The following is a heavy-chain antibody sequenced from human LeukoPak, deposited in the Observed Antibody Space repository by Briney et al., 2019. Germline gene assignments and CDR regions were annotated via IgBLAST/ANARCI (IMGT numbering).Heavy chain of an antibody. CDR3: ARDFHSSGRWYFHMDV. CDR1: GGSINSYY. V-gene: IGHV4-59*01. CDR2: IHYTRTP. J-gene: IGHJ6*03. Sequence: SETLSLTCTVSGGSINSYYWNWIRQPPGPGLEWIGDIHYTRTPTYNPSLESRVAISLDTSKNQFSLKVNSVTAADTAVYYCARDFHSSGRWYFHMDVRGKGTTVTVSS. D-gene: IGHD6-19*01.